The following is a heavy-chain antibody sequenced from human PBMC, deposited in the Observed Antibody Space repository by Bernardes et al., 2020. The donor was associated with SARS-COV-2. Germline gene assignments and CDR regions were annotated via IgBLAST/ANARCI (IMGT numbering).Heavy chain of an antibody. Sequence: SETLSLTCAVYGGSFSGYYWSWIRQPPGKGLEWIGEINHSGSTNYNPSLKSRVTISVDTSKNQFSLKLSSVTAADTAVYYCARDHPTPYDFWSGYLKDYYYYMDVWGKGTTVTVSS. J-gene: IGHJ6*03. CDR3: ARDHPTPYDFWSGYLKDYYYYMDV. D-gene: IGHD3-3*01. CDR2: INHSGST. V-gene: IGHV4-34*01. CDR1: GGSFSGYY.